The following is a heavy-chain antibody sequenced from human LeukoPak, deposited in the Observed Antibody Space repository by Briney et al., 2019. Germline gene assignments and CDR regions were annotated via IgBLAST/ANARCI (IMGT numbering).Heavy chain of an antibody. CDR3: ARHSRIQLWLSNWFDP. CDR1: GGSISSSSYY. CDR2: IYYSGST. J-gene: IGHJ5*02. V-gene: IGHV4-39*01. Sequence: SETLSLTCTVSGGSISSSSYYWGWIRQPPGKGLEWIGSIYYSGSTYYNPSLKSRVTISVDMSKNQFSLKLSSVTAADTAVYYCARHSRIQLWLSNWFDPWGQGTLVTVSS. D-gene: IGHD5-18*01.